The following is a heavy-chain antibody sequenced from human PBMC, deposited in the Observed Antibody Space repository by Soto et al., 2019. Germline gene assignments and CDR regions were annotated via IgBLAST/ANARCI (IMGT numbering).Heavy chain of an antibody. V-gene: IGHV4-31*03. CDR3: ARARYSWPVDY. J-gene: IGHJ4*02. D-gene: IGHD5-18*01. Sequence: NPSETLSLTCTVSGGSISSGGYYWSWIRQHPGKGLEWIGYIYYSGSTYYSPSLKSRVTISVDTSKNQFSLKLSSVTAADTAVYYCARARYSWPVDYWGQGTLVTVSS. CDR1: GGSISSGGYY. CDR2: IYYSGST.